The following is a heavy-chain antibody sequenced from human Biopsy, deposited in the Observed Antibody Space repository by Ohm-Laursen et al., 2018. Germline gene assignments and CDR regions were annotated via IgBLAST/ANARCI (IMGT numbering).Heavy chain of an antibody. CDR3: ARGSSRRAREGGMDV. V-gene: IGHV3-21*01. CDR1: GFSVSSYD. J-gene: IGHJ6*02. CDR2: ISETSSHI. D-gene: IGHD6-6*01. Sequence: SLRLSCAALGFSVSSYDMNWVRQAPGKGLEWISYISETSSHIYDADSVRGRFTVARDIAKNSLYLQLNSLRVEDTAVYYCARGSSRRAREGGMDVWGQGTTVTVSS.